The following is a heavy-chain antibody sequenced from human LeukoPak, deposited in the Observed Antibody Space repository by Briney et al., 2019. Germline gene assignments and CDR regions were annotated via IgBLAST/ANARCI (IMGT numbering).Heavy chain of an antibody. D-gene: IGHD6-13*01. Sequence: GASVKVSCKASGGTFSSYAISWVRQAPGQGLEWMGRIIPILGTANYAQKFQGRVTITTDESTGTAYMELSSLRSEDTAVYYCARDVSHGEQLDPFDYWGQGTLVTVSS. CDR3: ARDVSHGEQLDPFDY. V-gene: IGHV1-69*11. J-gene: IGHJ4*02. CDR1: GGTFSSYA. CDR2: IIPILGTA.